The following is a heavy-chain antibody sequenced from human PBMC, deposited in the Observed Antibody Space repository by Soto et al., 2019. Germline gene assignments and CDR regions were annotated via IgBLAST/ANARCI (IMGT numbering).Heavy chain of an antibody. D-gene: IGHD6-19*01. V-gene: IGHV3-21*06. J-gene: IGHJ4*02. CDR2: ITRSSSYI. CDR3: ARDDGWLILDY. Sequence: EVHLVESGGGPVKPGGSLRLSCAASGFAFNTYSMNWVRQAPGKGLEWVAFITRSSSYIYYADSVRGRFTLSRDNAKNSLYLQMNSLRAEDTAIYYCARDDGWLILDYWGQGTLVTVSS. CDR1: GFAFNTYS.